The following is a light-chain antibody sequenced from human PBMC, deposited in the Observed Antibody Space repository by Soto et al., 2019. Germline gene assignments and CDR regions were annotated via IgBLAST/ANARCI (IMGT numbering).Light chain of an antibody. CDR1: QSVGSH. CDR3: QQYDKWPPIT. CDR2: GAS. V-gene: IGKV3D-15*01. Sequence: EILMTQSPATLSVSPGERATLSCRASQSVGSHLVWYQQKPGQAPRLLIYGASTRAAGIPARFTGSGSGTEFTLTISSLQAEDFAVYYCQQYDKWPPITFGQGTRLEIK. J-gene: IGKJ5*01.